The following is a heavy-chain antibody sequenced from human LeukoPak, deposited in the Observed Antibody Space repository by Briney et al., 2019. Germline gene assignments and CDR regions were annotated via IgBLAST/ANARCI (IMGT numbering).Heavy chain of an antibody. CDR2: ISNDGGKK. CDR3: ARDPRPTIAQQLVYYFDY. J-gene: IGHJ4*02. CDR1: GFTLSDYG. V-gene: IGHV3-30*03. Sequence: GGSLRLSCVVSGFTLSDYGMHWVRQAPGKGLEWVAVISNDGGKKYYADSVKGRFTISRDNSKNTLFLQMNSLRANDTAVYYCARDPRPTIAQQLVYYFDYWGQGTLVTVSS. D-gene: IGHD6-13*01.